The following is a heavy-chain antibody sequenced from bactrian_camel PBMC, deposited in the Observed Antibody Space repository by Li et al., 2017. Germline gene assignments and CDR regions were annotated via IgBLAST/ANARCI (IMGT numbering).Heavy chain of an antibody. CDR2: IYTGGGST. V-gene: IGHV3S1*01. CDR1: GVTDRRHC. Sequence: VQLVESGGGLVQPGGSLRISCTASGVTDRRHCMGWFRQAPGKEREAVAAIYTGGGSTSYAGSVKGRFTISQDSARNTVYLQMNNLQPEDTATYYCAEGRGSRGEHCYSLNYWGQGTQVTVS. J-gene: IGHJ4*01. CDR3: AEGRGSRGEHCYSLNY. D-gene: IGHD6*01.